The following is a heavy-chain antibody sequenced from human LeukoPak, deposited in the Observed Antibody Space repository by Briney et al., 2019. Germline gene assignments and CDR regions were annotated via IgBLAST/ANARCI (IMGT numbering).Heavy chain of an antibody. D-gene: IGHD6-13*01. CDR3: ARGAGPFDY. Sequence: SETLPLTCTVSGGSISSDYWSWIRQAAGKGLEWIGRMYFSGSTNYNPSLKSRVSMSVDTSKNQISLKVRSVTAADTAVYYCARGAGPFDYWGQGTLVTVSS. V-gene: IGHV4-4*07. CDR1: GGSISSDY. CDR2: MYFSGST. J-gene: IGHJ4*02.